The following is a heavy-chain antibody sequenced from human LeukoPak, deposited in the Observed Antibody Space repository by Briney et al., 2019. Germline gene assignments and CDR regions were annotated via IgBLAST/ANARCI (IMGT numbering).Heavy chain of an antibody. CDR3: AKTMIMTGVYYYYYMDV. CDR2: ISAYNGNT. J-gene: IGHJ6*03. V-gene: IGHV1-18*01. D-gene: IGHD3-9*01. Sequence: ASVKVSCKASGYTSTSYGISWVRQAPGQGLEWMGWISAYNGNTNYAQKLQGRVTMTTDTSTSTAYMELRSLRSDDTAVYYCAKTMIMTGVYYYYYMDVWGKGTTVTVSS. CDR1: GYTSTSYG.